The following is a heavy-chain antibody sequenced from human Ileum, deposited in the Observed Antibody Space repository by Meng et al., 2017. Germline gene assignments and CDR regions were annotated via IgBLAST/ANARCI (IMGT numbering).Heavy chain of an antibody. Sequence: GGSLRLSCTASGFTFSKAWMIWVRQAPGKGLEWVGRIKSKSEGGTTDYAAPVKGRFTISRDDSKNTLYLQMNSLKTDDTAVYYCTTYLNIVGAPDYWGQGTLVTVSS. CDR3: TTYLNIVGAPDY. J-gene: IGHJ4*02. CDR1: GFTFSKAW. V-gene: IGHV3-15*01. CDR2: IKSKSEGGTT. D-gene: IGHD1-26*01.